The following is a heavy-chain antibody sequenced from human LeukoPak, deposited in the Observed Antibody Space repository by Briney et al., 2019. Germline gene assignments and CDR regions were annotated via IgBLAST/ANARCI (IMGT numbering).Heavy chain of an antibody. V-gene: IGHV1-69*13. Sequence: ASVKVSCKASGGTFSSYAISWVRQAPGQGLEWMGGIIPIFGTANYAQKFQGRVTITADESTSTAYMELSSLRSEDTAVYYCAANPIAARPRTDYWGQGTLVTVSS. CDR3: AANPIAARPRTDY. CDR2: IIPIFGTA. J-gene: IGHJ4*02. D-gene: IGHD6-6*01. CDR1: GGTFSSYA.